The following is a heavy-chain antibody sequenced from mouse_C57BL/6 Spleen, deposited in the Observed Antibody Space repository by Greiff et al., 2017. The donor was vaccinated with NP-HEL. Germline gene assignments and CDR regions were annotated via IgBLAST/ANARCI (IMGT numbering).Heavy chain of an antibody. V-gene: IGHV1-81*01. Sequence: VMLVESGAELARPGASVKLSCKASGYTFTSYGISWVKQRTGQGLEWIGEIYPRSGNTYYNEKFKGKATLTADKSSSTAYMELRSLTSEDSAVYFCARGDYGSSYPFAYWGQGTLVTVSA. D-gene: IGHD1-1*01. CDR3: ARGDYGSSYPFAY. J-gene: IGHJ3*01. CDR1: GYTFTSYG. CDR2: IYPRSGNT.